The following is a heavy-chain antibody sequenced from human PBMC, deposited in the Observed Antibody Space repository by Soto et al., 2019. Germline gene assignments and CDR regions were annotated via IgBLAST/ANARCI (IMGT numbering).Heavy chain of an antibody. J-gene: IGHJ6*03. CDR3: AKDGLRFLEWLSSNYYYYMDF. Sequence: GGSLRLSCAASGFTFSSYAMSWVRQAPGKGLEWVSAISGSGGSTYYADSVKGRFTISRDNSKNTLYLQMNSLRAEDTAVYYCAKDGLRFLEWLSSNYYYYMDFWGQGPTVNVSS. V-gene: IGHV3-23*01. D-gene: IGHD3-3*01. CDR2: ISGSGGST. CDR1: GFTFSSYA.